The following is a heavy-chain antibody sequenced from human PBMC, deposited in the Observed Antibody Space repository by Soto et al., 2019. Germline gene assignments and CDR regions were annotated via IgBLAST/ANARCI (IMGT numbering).Heavy chain of an antibody. CDR2: IVVGSGNT. D-gene: IGHD4-17*01. V-gene: IGHV1-58*02. J-gene: IGHJ4*02. CDR1: GFTFTSSA. Sequence: SVKVSCKASGFTFTSSAMQWVRQARGQRLEWIGWIVVGSGNTNYAQKFQERVTITRDMSTSTAYMELSSLRSEDTALYYCAAGPGYGDYEYYFDYWGQGTLVTVSS. CDR3: AAGPGYGDYEYYFDY.